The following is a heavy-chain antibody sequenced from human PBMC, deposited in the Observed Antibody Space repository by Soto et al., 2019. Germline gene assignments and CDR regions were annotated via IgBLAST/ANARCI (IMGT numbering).Heavy chain of an antibody. J-gene: IGHJ6*02. CDR1: GFPFSSNG. CDR3: AKDWDIVVVTAIRYGMDV. D-gene: IGHD2-21*02. V-gene: IGHV3-30*18. Sequence: QVQLVESGGALFSLGRSLSFPVPASGFPFSSNGRHGVRRPPGRGLGGGAVISYDGSNKYYADSVKGRFTISRDNSKNTLYLQMNSLRAEDTAVYYCAKDWDIVVVTAIRYGMDVWGQGTTVTVSS. CDR2: ISYDGSNK.